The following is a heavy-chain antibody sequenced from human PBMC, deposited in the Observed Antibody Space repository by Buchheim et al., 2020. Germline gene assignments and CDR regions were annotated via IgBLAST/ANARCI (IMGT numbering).Heavy chain of an antibody. CDR1: GFTFSSYA. V-gene: IGHV3-30*04. Sequence: QVQLVESGGGVVQPGRSLRLFCAASGFTFSSYAMHWVRQAPGKGLEWVAVISYDGSNKYYADSVKGRFTISRDNSKNTLYLQMNSLRAEDTAVYYCASCVVVVAAIDYWGQGTL. J-gene: IGHJ4*02. CDR2: ISYDGSNK. CDR3: ASCVVVVAAIDY. D-gene: IGHD2-15*01.